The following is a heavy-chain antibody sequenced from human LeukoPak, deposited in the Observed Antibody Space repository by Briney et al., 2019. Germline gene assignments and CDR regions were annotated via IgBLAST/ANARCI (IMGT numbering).Heavy chain of an antibody. D-gene: IGHD3-22*01. CDR3: ARGDSSGYPDC. CDR2: IYYSGST. CDR1: GGSISSSDYY. V-gene: IGHV4-39*07. J-gene: IGHJ4*02. Sequence: PSETLSLTCTVSGGSISSSDYYWGWIRQPPGKGLEWIGIIYYSGSTYYNPSLKSRVTISVDTPKNQFSLKLSSVTAADTGVYYCARGDSSGYPDCWGQGTLVTVSS.